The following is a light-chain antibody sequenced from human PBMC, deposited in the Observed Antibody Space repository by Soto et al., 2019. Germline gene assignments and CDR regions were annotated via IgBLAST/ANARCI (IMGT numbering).Light chain of an antibody. CDR1: SSDVGGYNY. V-gene: IGLV2-14*01. Sequence: QSALTQPASVSGSPGQSIAISCTGTSSDVGGYNYVSWYQQHPGKAPKLMIFEVRYRPSGVSNRSSGSKSGNTASLTISGLQAEDEADYYCSSYTGSSINTVVFGGGTKLTVL. CDR2: EVR. J-gene: IGLJ2*01. CDR3: SSYTGSSINTVV.